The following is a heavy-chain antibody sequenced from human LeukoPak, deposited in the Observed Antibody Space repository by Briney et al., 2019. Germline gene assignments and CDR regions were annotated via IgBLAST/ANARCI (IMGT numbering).Heavy chain of an antibody. CDR2: IYTSGST. V-gene: IGHV4-4*09. CDR1: GGSISSYY. J-gene: IGHJ5*02. Sequence: PSETLSLTCTVSGGSISSYYWSWIRQPPGKGPEWIGYIYTSGSTNYNPSLKSRVTISVDTSKNQFSLKLSSVTAADTAVYYCARHRGVYNWFDPWGQGTLVTVSS. CDR3: ARHRGVYNWFDP.